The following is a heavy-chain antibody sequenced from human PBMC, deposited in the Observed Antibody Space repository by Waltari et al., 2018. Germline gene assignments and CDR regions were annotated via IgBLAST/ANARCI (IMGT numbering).Heavy chain of an antibody. D-gene: IGHD3-3*01. Sequence: QVQLQESGPGLVKPSETLSLTCTVSGGSISSYYWSWIRQPPGKGLEWIGRIYTSGSTNYNPSLKSRVTMSVDTSKNQFSLKLSSVTAADTAVYYCAREGAQFWSGYPWFDYWGQGTLVTVSS. V-gene: IGHV4-4*07. J-gene: IGHJ4*02. CDR3: AREGAQFWSGYPWFDY. CDR2: IYTSGST. CDR1: GGSISSYY.